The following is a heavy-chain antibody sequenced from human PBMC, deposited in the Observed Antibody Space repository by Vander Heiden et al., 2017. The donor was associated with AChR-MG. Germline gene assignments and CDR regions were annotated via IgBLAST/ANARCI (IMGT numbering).Heavy chain of an antibody. D-gene: IGHD3-10*01. Sequence: EVQLVETGGGLIQPGGSLRLSCVASGFTVSNYYVTWVRQAPGKGLEWVAVIYSGGDTYYADSVKGRFTISRDNSKNTLYVQMNSLRAEDTAVYYCARALWFGESPPSTDYYYGMDVWGQGTTVTVSS. V-gene: IGHV3-53*02. J-gene: IGHJ6*02. CDR2: IYSGGDT. CDR1: GFTVSNYY. CDR3: ARALWFGESPPSTDYYYGMDV.